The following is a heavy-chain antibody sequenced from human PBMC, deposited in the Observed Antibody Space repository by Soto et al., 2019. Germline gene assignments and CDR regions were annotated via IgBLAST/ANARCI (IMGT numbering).Heavy chain of an antibody. J-gene: IGHJ4*02. CDR1: GYTFTSYG. Sequence: QVQLVQSGAEVKKPGASVKVSCKASGYTFTSYGINWVRQAPGQGLEWRGWISAYNDNTHYAQKVQDRVTMTTDTSTSTAYMELRNLSSDDTSVYYCARGMSFYYDNSGVYYFDYWGQGTLVTVAS. CDR3: ARGMSFYYDNSGVYYFDY. D-gene: IGHD3-22*01. V-gene: IGHV1-18*01. CDR2: ISAYNDNT.